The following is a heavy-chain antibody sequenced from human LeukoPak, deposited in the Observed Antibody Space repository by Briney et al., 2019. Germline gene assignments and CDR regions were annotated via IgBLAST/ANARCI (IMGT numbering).Heavy chain of an antibody. CDR2: IVPTFGSA. CDR3: ARTSAYCGGDCYSSAFDI. CDR1: GGTFSSYA. D-gene: IGHD2-21*02. Sequence: SLKVSCMPSGGTFSSYALSWVRPAPGQGLEWMGGIVPTFGSANYTQKFQGRVTITADEATSTAYMELSSLRSEDTAVYFCARTSAYCGGDCYSSAFDIWGQGTMVTVSS. J-gene: IGHJ3*02. V-gene: IGHV1-69*01.